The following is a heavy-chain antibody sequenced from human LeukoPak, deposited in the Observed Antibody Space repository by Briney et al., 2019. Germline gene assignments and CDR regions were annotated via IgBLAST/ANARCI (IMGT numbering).Heavy chain of an antibody. CDR3: TRLWFGELFSVFDY. CDR2: ISYSGST. V-gene: IGHV4-59*08. Sequence: SETLSLTCTVSHFISSYYWSWIRQPPGKGLEWIGYISYSGSTHYNPSLKSRLTISIDTSKNQFSLKLTSVTAADTAVYYCTRLWFGELFSVFDYWGQGSLVTVSS. J-gene: IGHJ4*02. CDR1: HFISSYY. D-gene: IGHD3-10*01.